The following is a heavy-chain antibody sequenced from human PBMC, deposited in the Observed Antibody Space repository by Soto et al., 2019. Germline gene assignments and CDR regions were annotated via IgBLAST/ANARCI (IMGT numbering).Heavy chain of an antibody. Sequence: GASVKVSCKASGGTFSSSAISWVRQAPGQGLEWMGIINPSGGSTSYAQKFQGRVTMTRDTSTSTVYMELSSLRSEDTAVYYCARDPATMISHERWHVIGYWGQGTLVNVSS. CDR2: INPSGGST. D-gene: IGHD3-22*01. V-gene: IGHV1-46*01. CDR3: ARDPATMISHERWHVIGY. CDR1: GGTFSSSA. J-gene: IGHJ4*02.